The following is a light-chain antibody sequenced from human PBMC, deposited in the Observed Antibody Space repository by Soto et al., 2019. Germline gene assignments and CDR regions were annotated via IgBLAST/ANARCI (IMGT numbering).Light chain of an antibody. J-gene: IGLJ2*01. CDR2: DNN. CDR3: ASWDDSLNGV. V-gene: IGLV1-44*01. CDR1: SSNIGRNT. Sequence: QSVLTQPPSASGTPGQRVTISCSGSSSNIGRNTVNWYQQLPGAAPKLLIYDNNQRPSGVPDRFSGSKSGTSASLAISGLQSEDEADYYSASWDDSLNGVFGGGTKLTVL.